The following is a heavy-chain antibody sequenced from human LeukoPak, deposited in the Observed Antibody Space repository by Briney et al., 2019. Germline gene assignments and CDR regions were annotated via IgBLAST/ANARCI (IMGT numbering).Heavy chain of an antibody. Sequence: ASVKVSCKASGYIFTDYYIHWARQAPGQGLEWMGWINPDSGGTNYAQKFQGRVTMTRYTSITTVYMELSRLTYDDTAVFYCTREARAGNWFDPWGQGTLVTVSS. V-gene: IGHV1-2*02. J-gene: IGHJ5*02. D-gene: IGHD5-12*01. CDR1: GYIFTDYY. CDR3: TREARAGNWFDP. CDR2: INPDSGGT.